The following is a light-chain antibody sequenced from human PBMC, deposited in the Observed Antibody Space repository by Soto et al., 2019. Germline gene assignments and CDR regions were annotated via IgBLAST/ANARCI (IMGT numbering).Light chain of an antibody. CDR1: QSVSSSY. J-gene: IGKJ5*01. CDR2: GAS. CDR3: QQRSNL. V-gene: IGKV3D-20*02. Sequence: EIVLTQSPGTLSLSPGERATLSCRASQSVSSSYLAWYQQKPGQAPRLLIYGASSRATGIPDRFSGSGSGTDFTLTISSLEPEDFAVYYCQQRSNLFGQGTRLEIK.